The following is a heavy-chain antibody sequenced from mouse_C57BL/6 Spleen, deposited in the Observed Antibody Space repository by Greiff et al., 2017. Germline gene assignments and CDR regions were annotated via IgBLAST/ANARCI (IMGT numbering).Heavy chain of an antibody. V-gene: IGHV14-1*01. CDR3: TRTAVVATDY. CDR1: GFNIKDYY. J-gene: IGHJ2*01. Sequence: EVQLQQSGAELVRPGASVKLSCTASGFNIKDYYMHWVKQRPEQGLEWIGRIDPEDGDTEYAPKFQGKATMTADPSSNTAYLQLSSLTSEDTAVYYCTRTAVVATDYWGQGTTLTVSS. D-gene: IGHD1-1*01. CDR2: IDPEDGDT.